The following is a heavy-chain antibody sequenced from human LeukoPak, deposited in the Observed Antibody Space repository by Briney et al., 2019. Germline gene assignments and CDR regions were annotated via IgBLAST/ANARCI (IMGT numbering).Heavy chain of an antibody. V-gene: IGHV3-66*01. Sequence: AGSLRLSCAASGFTVSSNYMSWVRQAPGKGLEWVSVIYSGGSTYYADSVKGRFTISRDNSKNTLYLQMNSLRAEDTAVYYCARDYYYYYGMDVWGRGTTVTVSS. CDR3: ARDYYYYYGMDV. CDR1: GFTVSSNY. J-gene: IGHJ6*02. CDR2: IYSGGST.